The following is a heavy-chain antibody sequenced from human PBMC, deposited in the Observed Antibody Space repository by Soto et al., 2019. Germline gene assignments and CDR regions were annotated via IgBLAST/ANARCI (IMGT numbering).Heavy chain of an antibody. J-gene: IGHJ4*02. D-gene: IGHD5-12*01. V-gene: IGHV4-34*01. Sequence: SETLSLTCAVYGGSFSGYYWSWIRQPPGKGLEWIGEINHSGSTNYNPSLKSRVTISVDTSKNQFSLKLSSVTAADTAVYYCARARGYSGYGDFDYWGQGTLVTVSA. CDR2: INHSGST. CDR1: GGSFSGYY. CDR3: ARARGYSGYGDFDY.